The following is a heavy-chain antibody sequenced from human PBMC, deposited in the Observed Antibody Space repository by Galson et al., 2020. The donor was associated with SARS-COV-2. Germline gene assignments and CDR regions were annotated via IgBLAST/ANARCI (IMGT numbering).Heavy chain of an antibody. D-gene: IGHD4-4*01. CDR3: ARVLGDDYNRNRFDM. CDR2: IYGGGDNT. V-gene: IGHV3-66*01. J-gene: IGHJ3*02. Sequence: GESLKITCAASGFTVTSNSMSWVRQVTGNGLEWVSVIYGGGDNTHYADSVQGRFSISRDSSKNTLNLQMSSLRADDTAVYYCARVLGDDYNRNRFDMWGQGTMVTVAS. CDR1: GFTVTSNS.